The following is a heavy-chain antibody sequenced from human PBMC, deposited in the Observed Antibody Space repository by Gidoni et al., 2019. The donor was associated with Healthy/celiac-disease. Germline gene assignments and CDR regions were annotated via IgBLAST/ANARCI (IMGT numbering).Heavy chain of an antibody. CDR2: IYSGGST. J-gene: IGHJ4*02. V-gene: IGHV3-53*01. CDR1: GFPVSSNY. Sequence: EVQLVESGGGLSQPGGYLRLSCAASGFPVSSNYMSWFRQAPGQALEWVSVIYSGGSTYYAASVKGRFTSSRDNSTNTLYLQMNSLRAEDTAVYYCASLQQQLAGCFDYWGQGTLVTVSS. D-gene: IGHD6-13*01. CDR3: ASLQQQLAGCFDY.